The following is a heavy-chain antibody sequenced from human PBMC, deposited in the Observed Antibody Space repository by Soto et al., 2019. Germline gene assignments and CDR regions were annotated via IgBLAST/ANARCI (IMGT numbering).Heavy chain of an antibody. CDR3: APSVVAPAAT. J-gene: IGHJ5*02. Sequence: QVQLQQWGAGLLKPSETLSLTCVVYGESFRGYYWNWIRQTPGKGLEWIGDVNHRGSTTYNPSLKSRFSISAATSKNMLSLNLSSVTAADTAVYYCAPSVVAPAATWGQGTLVTVSS. D-gene: IGHD2-2*01. CDR1: GESFRGYY. CDR2: VNHRGST. V-gene: IGHV4-34*01.